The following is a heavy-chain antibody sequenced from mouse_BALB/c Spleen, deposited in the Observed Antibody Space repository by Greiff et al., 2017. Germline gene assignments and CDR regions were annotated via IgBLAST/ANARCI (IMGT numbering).Heavy chain of an antibody. V-gene: IGHV4-1*02. Sequence: EVKVVESGGGLVQPGGSLKLSCAASGFDFSRYWMSWVRQAPGKGLEWIGEINPDSSTINYTPSLKDKFIISRDNAKNTLYLQMSKVRSEDTALYYCARRYYGNLDYWGQGTSVTVSS. CDR1: GFDFSRYW. D-gene: IGHD2-1*01. CDR2: INPDSSTI. CDR3: ARRYYGNLDY. J-gene: IGHJ4*01.